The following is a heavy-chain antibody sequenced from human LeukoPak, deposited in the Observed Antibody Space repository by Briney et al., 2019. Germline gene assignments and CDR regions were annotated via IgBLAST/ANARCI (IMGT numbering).Heavy chain of an antibody. CDR3: ARRPPRYYSVNWFDP. D-gene: IGHD3-10*01. CDR2: MNPNSGNT. V-gene: IGHV1-8*01. J-gene: IGHJ5*02. CDR1: GYTFTSYD. Sequence: SVTVSCKASGYTFTSYDINWVRQATGQGLEWMGRMNPNSGNTGYAQKFQGRVTMTRNTSISTAYMELSSLRSEDTAVYYCARRPPRYYSVNWFDPWGQGTLVTVSS.